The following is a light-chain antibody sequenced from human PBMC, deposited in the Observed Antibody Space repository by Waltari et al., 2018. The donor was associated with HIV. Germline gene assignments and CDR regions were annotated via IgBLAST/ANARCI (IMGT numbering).Light chain of an antibody. CDR3: AAWDDSLSGWV. J-gene: IGLJ3*02. CDR2: RNN. V-gene: IGLV1-47*01. Sequence: QSVLTQPPSASGTPGQRVTISCSGSSSNIGSSYVYCYQQLPGTAPKPLIYRNNQRPSGVPDRFSGSKSGTSASLAISGLRSEDEADYYCAAWDDSLSGWVFGGGTKLTVL. CDR1: SSNIGSSY.